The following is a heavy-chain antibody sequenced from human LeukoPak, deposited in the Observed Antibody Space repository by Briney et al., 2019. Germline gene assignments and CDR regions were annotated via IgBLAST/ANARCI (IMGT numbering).Heavy chain of an antibody. Sequence: GASVKVSCKASGYTFTGYYMHWVRQAPGQGLEWMGRINPNSGGTNYAQKFQGRVTMTRDTSISTAYMELSRLRSDDTAVYYCARDKQWLVRAYFNYWGQGTLVTVSS. CDR1: GYTFTGYY. CDR3: ARDKQWLVRAYFNY. D-gene: IGHD6-19*01. V-gene: IGHV1-2*06. J-gene: IGHJ4*02. CDR2: INPNSGGT.